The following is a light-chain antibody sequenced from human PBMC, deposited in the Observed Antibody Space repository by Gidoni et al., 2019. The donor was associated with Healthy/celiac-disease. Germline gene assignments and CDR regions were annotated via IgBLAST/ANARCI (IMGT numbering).Light chain of an antibody. CDR2: DAS. J-gene: IGKJ1*01. V-gene: IGKV3-15*01. Sequence: DIVMTQSPATLSVSPGERATLSCRASQSVSSNLAWYQQKPGQAPRLLIYDASTRATGIPARVSGRGAGTEFTLTISSLQSEDFAVYYWQQYNNWTPTFXQXTKVEIK. CDR3: QQYNNWTPT. CDR1: QSVSSN.